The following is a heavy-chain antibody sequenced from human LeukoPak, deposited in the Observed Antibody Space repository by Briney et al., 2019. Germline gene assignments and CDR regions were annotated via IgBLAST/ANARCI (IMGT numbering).Heavy chain of an antibody. J-gene: IGHJ3*02. D-gene: IGHD3-22*01. CDR1: GGSISSGSYY. CDR3: AREAGYYDSSGYYYDAFDI. Sequence: PSQTLPLTCTVSGGSISSGSYYWSWIRQPAGKGLEWIGYIYYSGSTNYNPSLKSRVTISVDTSKNQFSLKLSSVTAADTAVYYCAREAGYYDSSGYYYDAFDIWGQGTMVTVSS. CDR2: IYYSGST. V-gene: IGHV4-61*10.